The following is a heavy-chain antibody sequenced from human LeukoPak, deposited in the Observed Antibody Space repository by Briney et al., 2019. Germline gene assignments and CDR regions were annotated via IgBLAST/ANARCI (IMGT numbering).Heavy chain of an antibody. J-gene: IGHJ3*02. CDR3: AGEDDSSGYRPFDI. V-gene: IGHV1-2*06. Sequence: ASVTVSCKASGYTFSGYYIHWVRQAPGHGLEWMGRINPNNGGTNYAQKFQGRVTMTRDMSMSTAYMELSRLRSDDTAVYYCAGEDDSSGYRPFDIWGQGTMVTVPS. CDR2: INPNNGGT. D-gene: IGHD3-22*01. CDR1: GYTFSGYY.